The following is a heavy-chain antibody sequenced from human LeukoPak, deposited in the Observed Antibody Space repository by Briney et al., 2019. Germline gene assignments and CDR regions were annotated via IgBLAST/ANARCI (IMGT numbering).Heavy chain of an antibody. V-gene: IGHV1-2*02. CDR3: AREEVGDDGDRIDY. J-gene: IGHJ4*02. Sequence: ASVKVSCKASGYTFTGYYMHWVRQAPGQGLEWMGWINPNSGGTNYAQKFQGRVTMTRDTSISTAYMELSRLRSDDTAVYYCAREEVGDDGDRIDYWGQGTLVTVSS. D-gene: IGHD5-24*01. CDR1: GYTFTGYY. CDR2: INPNSGGT.